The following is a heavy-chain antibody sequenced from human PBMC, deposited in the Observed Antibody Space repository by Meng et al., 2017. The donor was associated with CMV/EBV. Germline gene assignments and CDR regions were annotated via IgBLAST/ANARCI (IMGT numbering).Heavy chain of an antibody. V-gene: IGHV3-49*04. CDR2: IRSKAYGGTT. Sequence: GGSLRPSCTASGFTLGDYAMSGVRQAPGKGLEGVGFIRSKAYGGTTEYAASVKGRFTSSRDDSKSIAYLQTNSLKTEDTAVDYCTSLLQWFGELFLTPYGRGVWGQGTTVTVSS. CDR1: GFTLGDYA. J-gene: IGHJ6*02. CDR3: TSLLQWFGELFLTPYGRGV. D-gene: IGHD3-10*01.